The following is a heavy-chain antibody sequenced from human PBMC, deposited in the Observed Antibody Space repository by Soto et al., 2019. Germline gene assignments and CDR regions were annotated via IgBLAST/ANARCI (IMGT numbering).Heavy chain of an antibody. Sequence: PGGSLRLSCAASGFTFSSYAMHWVRQAPGKGLEWVAVISYDGSNKYYADSVKGRFTVSRDNAKNSLYLQMNSLRAEDTAVYFCARDDSGKNAGHFAMDLWGQGTTVTVSS. J-gene: IGHJ6*02. CDR3: ARDDSGKNAGHFAMDL. D-gene: IGHD6-19*01. V-gene: IGHV3-30-3*01. CDR1: GFTFSSYA. CDR2: ISYDGSNK.